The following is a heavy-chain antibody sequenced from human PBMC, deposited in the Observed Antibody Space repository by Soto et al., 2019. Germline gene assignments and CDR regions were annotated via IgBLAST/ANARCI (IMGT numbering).Heavy chain of an antibody. CDR1: GFSFSSYS. CDR2: ISRSSSTI. V-gene: IGHV3-48*02. CDR3: ARERSEDYYYGMHV. Sequence: EVQLVESGGGSVQPGGSLRLSCAASGFSFSSYSMNWVRQAPGKGLEWLSYISRSSSTIYYAGSLKGRFTISRDNAKNSLYLQMNILRDEDRAIYYCARERSEDYYYGMHVWGQGTTVTVSS. J-gene: IGHJ6*02.